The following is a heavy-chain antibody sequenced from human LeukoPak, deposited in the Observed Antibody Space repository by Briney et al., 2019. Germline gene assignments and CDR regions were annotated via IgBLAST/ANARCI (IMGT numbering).Heavy chain of an antibody. V-gene: IGHV3-21*01. D-gene: IGHD3-10*01. CDR3: ARDLGYYGSGSPPDAFDI. CDR1: GFTFSSYS. J-gene: IGHJ3*02. Sequence: GGSLRLSCAASGFTFSSYSMNWVRQAPGKGLEWVSSISSSSSYIYYADSVKGRFTISRDNAKNSLYPQMNSLRAEDTAVYYCARDLGYYGSGSPPDAFDIWGQGTMVTVSS. CDR2: ISSSSSYI.